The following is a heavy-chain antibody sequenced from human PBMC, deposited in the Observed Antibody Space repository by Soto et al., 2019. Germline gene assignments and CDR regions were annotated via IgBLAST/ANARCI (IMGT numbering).Heavy chain of an antibody. Sequence: SGPTLVNPTHTLTLTCTFSGFSLSTSGMCVSWIRQPPGKALEWLALIDWDDDKYYSTSLKTRLTISKDTSKNQVVLTMTNMDPVDTATYYCARFPVRAVAGTPLTYGMDVWGQGTTVTVSS. J-gene: IGHJ6*02. CDR3: ARFPVRAVAGTPLTYGMDV. D-gene: IGHD6-19*01. V-gene: IGHV2-70*01. CDR2: IDWDDDK. CDR1: GFSLSTSGMC.